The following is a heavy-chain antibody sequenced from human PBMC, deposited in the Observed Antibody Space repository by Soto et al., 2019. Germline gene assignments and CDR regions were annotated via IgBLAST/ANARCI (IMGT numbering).Heavy chain of an antibody. D-gene: IGHD6-6*01. CDR2: ISSNGVGT. Sequence: GGSLRLSCAASGFTLSGYAMDWVRQSPGKGLEYVSGISSNGVGTYYANSVQGRFTISRDNSKNTVYLQMGSLRPEDMAVYYCARRARPDFYYMDVWGKGTTVTVSS. J-gene: IGHJ6*03. CDR3: ARRARPDFYYMDV. CDR1: GFTLSGYA. V-gene: IGHV3-64*01.